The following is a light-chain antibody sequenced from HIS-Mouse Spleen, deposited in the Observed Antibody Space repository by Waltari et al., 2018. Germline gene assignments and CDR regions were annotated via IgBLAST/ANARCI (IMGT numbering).Light chain of an antibody. CDR2: EDS. Sequence: SYELTQPPSVSVSPGQTARITCSGDALPKKYAYWYQQKSGQAPVLVIYEDSKRPSGISERFSSSSSGTMATLTISGAQVEDEADYYCYSTDSSGNHRVFGGGTKLTVL. CDR1: ALPKKY. CDR3: YSTDSSGNHRV. J-gene: IGLJ2*01. V-gene: IGLV3-10*01.